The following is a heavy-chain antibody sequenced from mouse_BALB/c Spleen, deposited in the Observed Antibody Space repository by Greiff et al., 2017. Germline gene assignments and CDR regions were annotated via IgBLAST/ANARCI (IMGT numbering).Heavy chain of an antibody. CDR2: IWAGGST. V-gene: IGHV2-9*02. Sequence: VKLMESGPGLVAPSQSLSITCTVSGFSLTSYGVHWVRQPPGKGLEWLGVIWAGGSTNYNSALMSRLSISKDNSKSQVFLKMNSLQTDDTAMYYCARENYDYDGVAYWGQGTLVTVSA. CDR3: ARENYDYDGVAY. J-gene: IGHJ3*01. D-gene: IGHD2-4*01. CDR1: GFSLTSYG.